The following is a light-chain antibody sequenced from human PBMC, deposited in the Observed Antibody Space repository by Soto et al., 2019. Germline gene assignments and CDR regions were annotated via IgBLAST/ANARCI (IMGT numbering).Light chain of an antibody. CDR2: DTS. CDR3: QQRSDWPTT. V-gene: IGKV3-11*01. Sequence: EIVLTQSPATLSLSPGERATLSCRASQSVGSYLAWFQQTPGQAPRLLIYDTSNRATGIPARFSGSGSGTDFTLTISSLETEDFAVYYCQQRSDWPTTFGQGTKLDIK. CDR1: QSVGSY. J-gene: IGKJ1*01.